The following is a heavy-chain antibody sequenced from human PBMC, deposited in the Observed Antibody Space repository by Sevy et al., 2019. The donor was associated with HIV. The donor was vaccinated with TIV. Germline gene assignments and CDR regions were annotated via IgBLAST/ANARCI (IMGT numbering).Heavy chain of an antibody. D-gene: IGHD4-17*01. CDR2: IIPILATK. J-gene: IGHJ2*01. CDR3: ASSTVTSHWYFDL. V-gene: IGHV1-69*13. CDR1: GDTFNSDA. Sequence: ASVKVSCKASGDTFNSDAINWVRQAPGQGLEWMGGIIPILATKKHAQKFQGRVTITADESTSTAYMELSSLRSEDTAVYYCASSTVTSHWYFDLWGRGTLVTVSS.